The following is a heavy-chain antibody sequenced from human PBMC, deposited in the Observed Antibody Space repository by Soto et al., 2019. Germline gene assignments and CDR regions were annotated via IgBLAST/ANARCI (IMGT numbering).Heavy chain of an antibody. V-gene: IGHV5-10-1*01. CDR1: GYSFTSYW. CDR3: ARHPISSSSKLWGGYYYGMDV. Sequence: GESLKLSCQGSGYSFTSYWISWVRQMPGKGLEWMGRIDPSDSYTNYSPSFQGHVTISADKSISTAYLQWNSLKVSDTAMYYCARHPISSSSKLWGGYYYGMDVWGQGTTVTVSS. J-gene: IGHJ6*02. D-gene: IGHD6-6*01. CDR2: IDPSDSYT.